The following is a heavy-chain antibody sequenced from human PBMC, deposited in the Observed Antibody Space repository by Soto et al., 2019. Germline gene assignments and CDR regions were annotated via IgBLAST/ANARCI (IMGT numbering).Heavy chain of an antibody. D-gene: IGHD1-20*01. J-gene: IGHJ5*02. V-gene: IGHV1-46*01. CDR1: GYTFTSYY. CDR3: ARAHGNWNDVALMDNWFDP. Sequence: ASVKVSCKASGYTFTSYYMHWVRQAPGQGLEWMGIINPSGGSTSYAQKFQGRVTMTRDTSTSTVYMELSSLRSEDTAVYYCARAHGNWNDVALMDNWFDPWGQGTLVTVSS. CDR2: INPSGGST.